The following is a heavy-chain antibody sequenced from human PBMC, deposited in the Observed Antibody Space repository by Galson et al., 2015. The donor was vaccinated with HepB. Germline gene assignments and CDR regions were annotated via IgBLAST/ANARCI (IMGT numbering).Heavy chain of an antibody. J-gene: IGHJ6*02. Sequence: SLRLSCAASGFTFSIYSMNWVRQAPGKGLDWVSSISSTSSYIYYADSVKGRFTISRDNAKNSLYLQMNSLSAEDTAIYYCTRDTSHHYGMDVWGQGTTVTVSS. CDR1: GFTFSIYS. CDR3: TRDTSHHYGMDV. D-gene: IGHD3-16*01. CDR2: ISSTSSYI. V-gene: IGHV3-21*01.